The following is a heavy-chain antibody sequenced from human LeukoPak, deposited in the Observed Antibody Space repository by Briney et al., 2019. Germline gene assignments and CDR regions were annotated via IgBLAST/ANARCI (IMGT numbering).Heavy chain of an antibody. J-gene: IGHJ4*02. V-gene: IGHV3-48*03. Sequence: GGSLRLSCAASGFTFSSYAMSWVRQAPGKGLEWVSYISSSGSTIYYAKSVEGRFTISRDNAKNSLYLQINSLRAEDTAVYYCARHRSCSTNRCYLDYWGQGTLVTVSS. CDR2: ISSSGSTI. CDR1: GFTFSSYA. D-gene: IGHD2-2*01. CDR3: ARHRSCSTNRCYLDY.